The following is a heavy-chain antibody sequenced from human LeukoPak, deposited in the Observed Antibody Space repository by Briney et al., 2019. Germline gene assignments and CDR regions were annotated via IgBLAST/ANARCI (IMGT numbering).Heavy chain of an antibody. CDR1: GDSSTNSLYY. CDR2: LDYSGST. CDR3: AREYTLYISGWFIDY. J-gene: IGHJ4*02. V-gene: IGHV4-39*07. Sequence: SETLSLTCTVSGDSSTNSLYYWGWVRQPPGKGLEWIGTLDYSGSTHYNPSLRSRAAISIDTSKNQFSLTLSPVTAADTAIYYCAREYTLYISGWFIDYWGREPWSPSPQ. D-gene: IGHD6-19*01.